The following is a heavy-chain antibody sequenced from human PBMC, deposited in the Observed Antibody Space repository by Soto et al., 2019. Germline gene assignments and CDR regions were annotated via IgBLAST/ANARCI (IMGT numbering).Heavy chain of an antibody. V-gene: IGHV5-10-1*01. Sequence: PGESLKISCEGSGYTFSTHWISWVRQMPGKGLEWMGRIDPTDSSTNYSPSFQGHVTMSADKSISTAYLHWSSLKASDTAMYYCARNRFGPNSATNNWFDPWGQGTLVTVSS. CDR2: IDPTDSST. CDR3: ARNRFGPNSATNNWFDP. J-gene: IGHJ5*02. D-gene: IGHD3-10*01. CDR1: GYTFSTHW.